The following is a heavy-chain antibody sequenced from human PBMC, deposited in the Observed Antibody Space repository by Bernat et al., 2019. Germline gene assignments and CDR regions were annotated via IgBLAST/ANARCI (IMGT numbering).Heavy chain of an antibody. Sequence: QVQLVESGGGVVQPGRSLRLSCAASGFTFSSYGMHWVRQAPGKGLEWVAVIWYDGSNKYYADSVKGRFTISRDNSKNTLYLQMYSLRAEDTAVYYCASTASITMVRGVRSYYGMDVWGQGTTVTVSS. CDR2: IWYDGSNK. J-gene: IGHJ6*02. V-gene: IGHV3-30*19. CDR3: ASTASITMVRGVRSYYGMDV. D-gene: IGHD3-10*01. CDR1: GFTFSSYG.